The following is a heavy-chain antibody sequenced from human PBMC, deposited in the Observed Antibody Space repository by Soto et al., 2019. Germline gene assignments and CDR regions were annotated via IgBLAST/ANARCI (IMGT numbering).Heavy chain of an antibody. J-gene: IGHJ5*02. CDR2: ISNDGNKK. CDR1: GFTFSIHG. V-gene: IGHV3-30*18. CDR3: AKDKVPYYDFWRGQRWFDP. Sequence: QTGGSLRLSCAASGFTFSIHGMHWVRQTPGKGLEWVAVISNDGNKKYYVESVEGRFSISRDNSKSIVYLQMNNVRIEDTAKYYCAKDKVPYYDFWRGQRWFDPWGQGTQVTVSS. D-gene: IGHD3-3*01.